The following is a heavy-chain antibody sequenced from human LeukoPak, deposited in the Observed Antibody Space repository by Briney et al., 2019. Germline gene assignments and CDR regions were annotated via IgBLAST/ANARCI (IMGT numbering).Heavy chain of an antibody. Sequence: GGSLRLSCAASGFTFSSYSMNWVRQAPGKGLEWVSSISSSSSYIYYADSVKGRFTISRDNAKNSLYLQMNSLRAEDTAVYYCAREGSVWSGQTYAFDIWGQGTMVTVSS. V-gene: IGHV3-21*01. J-gene: IGHJ3*02. D-gene: IGHD3-10*01. CDR2: ISSSSSYI. CDR3: AREGSVWSGQTYAFDI. CDR1: GFTFSSYS.